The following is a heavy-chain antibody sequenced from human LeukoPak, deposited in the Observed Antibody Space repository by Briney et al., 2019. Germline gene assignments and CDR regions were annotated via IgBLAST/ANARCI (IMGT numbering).Heavy chain of an antibody. D-gene: IGHD3-3*01. J-gene: IGHJ6*03. CDR1: GFTFSSYA. CDR3: AKGSDFWSGYSYYYYYYYMDV. CDR2: ISGSGGST. V-gene: IGHV3-23*01. Sequence: GGSLRLSCAASGFTFSSYAMSWVRQAPGKGLEWVSAISGSGGSTYYADSVKGRSTISRDNSKNTLYLQMNSLRAEDTAVYYCAKGSDFWSGYSYYYYYYYMDVWGKGTTVTVSS.